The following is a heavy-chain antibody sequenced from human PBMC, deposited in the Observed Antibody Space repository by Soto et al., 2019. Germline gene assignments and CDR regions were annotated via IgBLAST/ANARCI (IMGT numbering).Heavy chain of an antibody. Sequence: HPGGSLRLSCAASGFTFTNYAMSWVRQVPGRGLEWVSVVSDSGGITYYADSVKGRFTISRDNSKNTLYLQMNSLRVEDTAVYYCAKYAVPLARSASDYWGHGTLVTVSS. J-gene: IGHJ4*01. CDR3: AKYAVPLARSASDY. V-gene: IGHV3-23*01. CDR2: VSDSGGIT. CDR1: GFTFTNYA. D-gene: IGHD2-2*01.